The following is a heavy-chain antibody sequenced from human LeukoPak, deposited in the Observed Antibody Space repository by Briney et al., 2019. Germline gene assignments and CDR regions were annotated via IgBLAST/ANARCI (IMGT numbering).Heavy chain of an antibody. CDR2: ISSSSSYI. Sequence: GGSLRLSCAAPGFTFGSYSMNWVRQAPGKGLEWVSSISSSSSYIYYADSVKGRFTISRDNSKNTLYLQMNSLRAEDSAEYYCAKSLLTTATGTGRAFDIWGQGTMVAVSA. V-gene: IGHV3-21*04. D-gene: IGHD1-1*01. CDR3: AKSLLTTATGTGRAFDI. CDR1: GFTFGSYS. J-gene: IGHJ3*02.